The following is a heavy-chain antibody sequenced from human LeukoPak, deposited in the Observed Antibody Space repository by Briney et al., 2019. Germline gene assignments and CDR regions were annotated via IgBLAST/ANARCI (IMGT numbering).Heavy chain of an antibody. Sequence: ASVKVSCKASGYTFTSYYMHWVRQAPGQGLGWMGIINPSGGSTSYAQKFQGRVTMTRDTSTSTVYMELSSLRSEDTAVYYCARDVENYYDSHDLDYWGQGTLVTVSS. CDR3: ARDVENYYDSHDLDY. CDR1: GYTFTSYY. CDR2: INPSGGST. J-gene: IGHJ4*02. V-gene: IGHV1-46*01. D-gene: IGHD3-22*01.